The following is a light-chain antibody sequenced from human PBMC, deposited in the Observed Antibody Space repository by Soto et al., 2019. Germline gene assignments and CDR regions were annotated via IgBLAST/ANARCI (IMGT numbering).Light chain of an antibody. CDR3: QQRDNWPLT. CDR2: GAS. J-gene: IGKJ4*01. V-gene: IGKV3-15*01. Sequence: EILMTQSPATLSVSPGEGLTLSCRASQSISRTLAWYQQRPGQAPRLLIYGASSRATGVPARFSGSGSGTEFTLTISSLQSEDFAVYYCQQRDNWPLTFGGGTKVDIK. CDR1: QSISRT.